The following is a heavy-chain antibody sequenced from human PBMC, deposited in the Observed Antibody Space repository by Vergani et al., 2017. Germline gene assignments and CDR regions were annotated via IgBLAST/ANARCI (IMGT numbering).Heavy chain of an antibody. D-gene: IGHD3-10*02. CDR3: AKGYFPTMFAMDV. Sequence: VQLVESGGGLVKPGGSLRLSCAASGFTFSDYYMSWIRQAPGKGLEWVSLISWDGGSTYYADSVKGRFTISRDNSKNSLYLQMNSLRTEDTALYYCAKGYFPTMFAMDVWGKGTTVTVSS. CDR1: GFTFSDYY. CDR2: ISWDGGST. V-gene: IGHV3-43*02. J-gene: IGHJ6*03.